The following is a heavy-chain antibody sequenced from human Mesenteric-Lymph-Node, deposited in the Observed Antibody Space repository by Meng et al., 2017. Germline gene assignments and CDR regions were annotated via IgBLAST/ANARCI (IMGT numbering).Heavy chain of an antibody. CDR2: INPNSGGT. J-gene: IGHJ3*02. Sequence: ASFMVFCYASAYTFTGYYMHWVLQAPGQGLEWMGWINPNSGGTNYAQKFQGRVTMTSDTTISTAYMELRRLGYDDTAVYYCARGGYCSGGSCWSTVDAFDIWGQGTMVTVSS. CDR1: AYTFTGYY. CDR3: ARGGYCSGGSCWSTVDAFDI. V-gene: IGHV1-2*02. D-gene: IGHD2-15*01.